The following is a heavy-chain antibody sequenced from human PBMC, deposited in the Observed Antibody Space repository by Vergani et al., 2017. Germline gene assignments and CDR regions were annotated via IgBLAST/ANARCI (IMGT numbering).Heavy chain of an antibody. CDR2: INHSGST. J-gene: IGHJ6*02. V-gene: IGHV4-34*01. D-gene: IGHD2-2*01. CDR3: ARDCVVVPAAMYYYYYGMDV. Sequence: QLQQWGAGLLKPSETLSLTCAVYGGSFSGYYWSWIRQPPGKGLEWIGEINHSGSTNYNPSLKSRVTISVDTSKNQFSLKLSSVTAADTAVYYCARDCVVVPAAMYYYYYGMDVWGQGTTVTVSS. CDR1: GGSFSGYY.